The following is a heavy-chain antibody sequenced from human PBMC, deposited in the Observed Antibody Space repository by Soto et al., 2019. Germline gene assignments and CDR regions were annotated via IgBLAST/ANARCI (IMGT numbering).Heavy chain of an antibody. CDR1: GFTFSNYL. J-gene: IGHJ4*02. V-gene: IGHV3-7*01. CDR2: MNEDGSEI. Sequence: EVQLVESGGGLVQPGGSLKLSCAASGFTFSNYLMSSVRQAPGKGLEWVANMNEDGSEIYYVDSVRGRFTISRDNAKNSLYLQMNSLRVEDTAVYYCARGRSLLWFGEPRGQGTLVTVSS. CDR3: ARGRSLLWFGEP. D-gene: IGHD3-10*01.